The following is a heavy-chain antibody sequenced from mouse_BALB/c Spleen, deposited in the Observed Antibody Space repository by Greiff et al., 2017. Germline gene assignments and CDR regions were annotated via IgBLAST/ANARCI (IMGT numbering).Heavy chain of an antibody. D-gene: IGHD1-1*01. CDR2: IDPENGDT. Sequence: EVKLVESGAELVRSGASVKLSCTASGFNIKDYYMHWVKQRPEQGLEWIGWIDPENGDTEYAPKFQGKATMTADTSSNTAYLQLSSLTSEDTAVYYCNALITTGLFDVWGAGTTVTVSS. J-gene: IGHJ1*01. CDR3: NALITTGLFDV. V-gene: IGHV14-4*02. CDR1: GFNIKDYY.